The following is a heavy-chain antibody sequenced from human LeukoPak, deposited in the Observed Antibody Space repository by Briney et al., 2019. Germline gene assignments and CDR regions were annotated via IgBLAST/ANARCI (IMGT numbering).Heavy chain of an antibody. CDR2: IYPGDSDT. V-gene: IGHV5-51*01. D-gene: IGHD3-3*01. CDR3: ARQRRITIFRGGEIDY. CDR1: GYSFTSYW. J-gene: IGHJ4*02. Sequence: GESLKISCKGSGYSFTSYWIGWVRQMPGKGLGGMGIIYPGDSDTRYSRSFQGQVTISADKSISTAYLQWSSLKASDTAMYYCARQRRITIFRGGEIDYWGQGTLVTVSS.